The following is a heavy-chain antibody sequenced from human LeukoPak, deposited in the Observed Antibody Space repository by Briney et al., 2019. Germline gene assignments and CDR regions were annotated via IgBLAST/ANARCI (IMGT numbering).Heavy chain of an antibody. CDR3: ANEEDGDIVVVPAATGH. J-gene: IGHJ4*02. V-gene: IGHV3-30*02. CDR1: GFIFSNYG. Sequence: GGSLRLSCAASGFIFSNYGMHWVRQAPGEGLEWVAFIRYDGSNKYYADSVKGRFTISRDNSKNTLYLQMNSLRAEDTAVYYCANEEDGDIVVVPAATGHWGQGTLVTVSS. CDR2: IRYDGSNK. D-gene: IGHD2-2*01.